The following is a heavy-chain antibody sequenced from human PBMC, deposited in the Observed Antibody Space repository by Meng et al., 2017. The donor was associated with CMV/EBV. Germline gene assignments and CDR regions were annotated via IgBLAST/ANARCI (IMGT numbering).Heavy chain of an antibody. V-gene: IGHV1-18*01. CDR3: ARALEGLYNWNYDYYYGMDV. J-gene: IGHJ6*02. D-gene: IGHD1-20*01. CDR2: ISAYNGNT. CDR1: GYTFTSYG. Sequence: ASVKVSCKASGYTFTSYGISWVRQAPGQGLEWMGWISAYNGNTNYAQKLQGRVTMTTGTSTSTAYMELRSLRSEDTAVYYCARALEGLYNWNYDYYYGMDVWGQGTTVTVSS.